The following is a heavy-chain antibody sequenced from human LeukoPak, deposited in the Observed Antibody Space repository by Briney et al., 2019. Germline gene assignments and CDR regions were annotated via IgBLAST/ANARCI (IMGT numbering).Heavy chain of an antibody. CDR1: GFTFSSYG. CDR3: AKERIEATAYNWLDP. V-gene: IGHV3-30*18. Sequence: GGSLRLSCAASGFTFSSYGMHWVRQAPGKGLEWVAVISYDGSNKYYADPVKGRFTISRDNSKNTLYLQINSLRAEDTAVYYCAKERIEATAYNWLDPWGQGTLVTVSS. J-gene: IGHJ5*02. CDR2: ISYDGSNK. D-gene: IGHD5-12*01.